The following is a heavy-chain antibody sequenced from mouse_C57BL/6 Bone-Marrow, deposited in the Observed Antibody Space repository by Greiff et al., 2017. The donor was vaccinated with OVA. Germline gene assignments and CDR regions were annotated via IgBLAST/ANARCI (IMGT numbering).Heavy chain of an antibody. Sequence: EVMLVESGGDLVKPGGSLKLSCAASGFTFSSYGMSWVRQTPDKRLEWVATISSGGSYTYYPDSVKGRSTISRDNAKNTHYLQLSSLKSEDTAMYYCAGRGRGDLDYWGQGTTLTVSS. CDR1: GFTFSSYG. CDR2: ISSGGSYT. CDR3: AGRGRGDLDY. J-gene: IGHJ2*01. V-gene: IGHV5-6*02.